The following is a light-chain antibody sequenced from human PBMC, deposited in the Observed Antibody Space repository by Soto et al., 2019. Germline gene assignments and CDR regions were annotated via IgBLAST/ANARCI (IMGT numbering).Light chain of an antibody. CDR3: QLWNSSSDQGV. CDR2: YDN. V-gene: IGLV3-21*04. J-gene: IGLJ3*02. Sequence: SYELTQPPSVSVAPEKTATITCGGDNIGINAVHWYQQKQGQAPLLVVYYDNDRPSGIPERFSGSTSGNTATLTISRVEAGDEADYYCQLWNSSSDQGVFGGGTKLTVL. CDR1: NIGINA.